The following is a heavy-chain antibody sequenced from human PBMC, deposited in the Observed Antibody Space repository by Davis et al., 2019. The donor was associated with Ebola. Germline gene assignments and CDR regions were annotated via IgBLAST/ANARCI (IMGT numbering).Heavy chain of an antibody. V-gene: IGHV3-23*01. CDR1: GFTFSSYA. Sequence: PGGSLRLSCAASGFTFSSYAMSWVRQAPGKGLDWVSVISGSGGNTYYADSVKGRFTISRDNSKNTLYLQMNSLRAEDTAVYYCARGSSSWPYDYWGQGTLVTVSS. CDR2: ISGSGGNT. CDR3: ARGSSSWPYDY. J-gene: IGHJ4*02. D-gene: IGHD6-13*01.